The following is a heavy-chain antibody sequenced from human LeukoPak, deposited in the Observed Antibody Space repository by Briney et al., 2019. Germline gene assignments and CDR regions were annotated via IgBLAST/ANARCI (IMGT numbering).Heavy chain of an antibody. CDR1: GCTFTSYD. CDR2: MNPNSGNT. D-gene: IGHD2-2*01. V-gene: IGHV1-8*03. J-gene: IGHJ6*03. Sequence: ASVKVSCKASGCTFTSYDINWVRQAPGQGLEWMGWMNPNSGNTGYAQKFQGRGTITRNTSISTAYMELSSLRSEDTAVYYCARVGSSTSYYYYMDVWGKGTTVTVSS. CDR3: ARVGSSTSYYYYMDV.